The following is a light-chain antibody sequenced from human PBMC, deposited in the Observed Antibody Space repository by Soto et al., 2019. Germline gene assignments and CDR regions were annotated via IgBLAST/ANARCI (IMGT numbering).Light chain of an antibody. Sequence: DAVLTQSPLSLPVTLGQPAAISCRSSLSLVYSNGNAYLIWFQQRPGQSPRRLIYQVSTRDAGVPDRFSGSGSGTYFTLTISRVEAEDVGLYYCMQGTHWPWTFGQGTKVEIK. J-gene: IGKJ1*01. CDR1: LSLVYSNGNAY. V-gene: IGKV2-30*01. CDR3: MQGTHWPWT. CDR2: QVS.